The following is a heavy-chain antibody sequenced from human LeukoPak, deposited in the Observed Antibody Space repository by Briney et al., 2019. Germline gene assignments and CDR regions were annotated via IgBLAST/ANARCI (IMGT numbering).Heavy chain of an antibody. CDR1: GFTFSHYG. CDR2: MLYGGSNK. J-gene: IGHJ4*02. CDR3: AKDRTAGYDGLVDY. D-gene: IGHD5-12*01. V-gene: IGHV3-30*18. Sequence: PGGSLRLSCAPSGFTFSHYGMHWVRQAPDKGLEWVAVMLYGGSNKYYTDSVKGRFSISRDTRNHPISLHMNRVRAADTAVYYCAKDRTAGYDGLVDYWGQGTLVTVSS.